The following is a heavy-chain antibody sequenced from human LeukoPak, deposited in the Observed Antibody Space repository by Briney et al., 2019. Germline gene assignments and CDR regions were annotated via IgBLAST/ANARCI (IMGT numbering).Heavy chain of an antibody. J-gene: IGHJ4*02. CDR2: TSGRGGST. D-gene: IGHD5-24*01. Sequence: GGSLRLSCAASGFTFSSYGMSWVRQAPGKGLEWVSATSGRGGSTYYADSVKGRFTISRDNSKNTLYLQMNSLRAEDTAVYYCAKGHGYNDYYFDYWGQGTLVTVSS. CDR1: GFTFSSYG. V-gene: IGHV3-23*01. CDR3: AKGHGYNDYYFDY.